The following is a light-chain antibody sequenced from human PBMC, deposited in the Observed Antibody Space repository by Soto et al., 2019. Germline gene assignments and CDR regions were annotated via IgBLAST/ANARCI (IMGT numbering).Light chain of an antibody. CDR1: QSVSTY. CDR3: QQRSNWWT. V-gene: IGKV3-11*01. Sequence: SVLTQSPATLSLSPGEKETNSCRASQSVSTYLAWYQQKPGQAPRLLIYDASNRATGIPARFSGSGSGTDFTLTISSLEPEDFAVYYCQQRSNWWTFGQGTKVDIK. CDR2: DAS. J-gene: IGKJ1*01.